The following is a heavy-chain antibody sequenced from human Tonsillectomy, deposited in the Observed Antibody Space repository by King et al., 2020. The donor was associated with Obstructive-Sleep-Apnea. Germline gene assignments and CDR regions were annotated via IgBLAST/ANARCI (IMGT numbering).Heavy chain of an antibody. J-gene: IGHJ5*01. CDR2: TNHRGTT. Sequence: VQLQQWGAGLFKPSETLSLTCGVYGGSFIGYYWTWIRQPPGKGLEWIGETNHRGTTNYNPSLMSQVTISVDTSKNQISLRLSSVTAADTAVYYCARSTFLKSGYDFFDFWGQGTPVTVSS. D-gene: IGHD5-12*01. V-gene: IGHV4-34*01. CDR1: GGSFIGYY. CDR3: ARSTFLKSGYDFFDF.